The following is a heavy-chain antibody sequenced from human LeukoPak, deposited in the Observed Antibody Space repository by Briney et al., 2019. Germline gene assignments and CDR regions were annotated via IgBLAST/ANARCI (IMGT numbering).Heavy chain of an antibody. CDR2: INHSGST. CDR1: GGSFSGYY. J-gene: IGHJ4*02. D-gene: IGHD1/OR15-1a*01. Sequence: NPSETLSLTCAVYGGSFSGYYWSWIRQPPGKGLEWIGEINHSGSTHYNPSPKSRVTISVDTSKNQFSLKLSSVTAADTAVYYCARERNRRATFYQTPLDHWGQGTLVTVSS. V-gene: IGHV4-34*01. CDR3: ARERNRRATFYQTPLDH.